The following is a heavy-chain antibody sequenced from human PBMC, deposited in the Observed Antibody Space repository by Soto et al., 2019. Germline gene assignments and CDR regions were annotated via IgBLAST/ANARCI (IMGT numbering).Heavy chain of an antibody. CDR3: ARDDCSITSCYWYNWFVP. CDR1: GGSISRYY. Sequence: PSETLSLTCTVSGGSISRYYWSWIRQPPGKGLEWIGYIYYSGSTNYNPSLKSRVTISVDTSKNQFSLKLSSVTAADTAVYYCARDDCSITSCYWYNWFVPWGQGTLVTVSS. D-gene: IGHD2-2*01. CDR2: IYYSGST. V-gene: IGHV4-59*01. J-gene: IGHJ5*02.